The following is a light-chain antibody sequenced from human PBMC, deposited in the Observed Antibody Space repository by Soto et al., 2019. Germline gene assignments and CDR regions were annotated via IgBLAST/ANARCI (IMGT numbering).Light chain of an antibody. CDR3: QQANSFPIT. CDR2: GAS. CDR1: QGISTW. J-gene: IGKJ5*01. V-gene: IGKV1-12*01. Sequence: EIQMTQSPSSVSASAGDRVTITCGASQGISTWLAWYQQKAGKAPNLLIYGASNLHSGVPSRFSGSGSGTNFTLTISSLQPEDFATYYCQQANSFPITFGQGTRLEIK.